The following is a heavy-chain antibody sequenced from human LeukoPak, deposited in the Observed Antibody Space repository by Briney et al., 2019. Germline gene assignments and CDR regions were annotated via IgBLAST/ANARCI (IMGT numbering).Heavy chain of an antibody. D-gene: IGHD5-12*01. CDR1: GFTFSSYG. CDR3: AKDGQWLRSCYFDS. Sequence: PGGSLRLSCAASGFTFSSYGMHWVRQAPGKGLEGVAFIRYDGGNKYYADSVKGRFTISRDNSKNTLYLQMNSLRAEDTAVYYCAKDGQWLRSCYFDSWGQGTLVTVSS. V-gene: IGHV3-30*02. CDR2: IRYDGGNK. J-gene: IGHJ4*02.